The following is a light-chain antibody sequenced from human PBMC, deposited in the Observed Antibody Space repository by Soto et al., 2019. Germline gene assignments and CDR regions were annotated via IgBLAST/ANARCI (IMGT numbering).Light chain of an antibody. J-gene: IGKJ1*01. CDR1: QSVSSSY. CDR3: QQHNNWPGE. CDR2: GAS. V-gene: IGKV3-15*01. Sequence: TQSVSSSYLAWYQQKPGQVPRLLIYGASNRATGVSARFSGSGSGTEFTLTISSLQPEDFAVYSCQQHNNWPGEFGQGTKVDNK.